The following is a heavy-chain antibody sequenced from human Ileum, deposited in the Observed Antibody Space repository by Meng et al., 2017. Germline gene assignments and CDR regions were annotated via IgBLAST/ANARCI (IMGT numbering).Heavy chain of an antibody. CDR2: IYHSGGT. CDR1: GFSISSGYF. CDR3: ARDGGSGSYAVY. Sequence: SETLSLTCIASGFSISSGYFWGWIRPPPGKGLGWIGTIYHSGGTYYNPSLKGRVTISVDTSKNQFSLKLSSVTAADTAVYYCARDGGSGSYAVYWGQGTLVTVSS. J-gene: IGHJ4*02. V-gene: IGHV4-38-2*02. D-gene: IGHD1-26*01.